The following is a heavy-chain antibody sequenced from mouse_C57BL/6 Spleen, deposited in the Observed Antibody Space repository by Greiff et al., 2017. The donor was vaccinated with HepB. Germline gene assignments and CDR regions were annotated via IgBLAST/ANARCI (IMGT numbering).Heavy chain of an antibody. V-gene: IGHV1-64*01. CDR3: ARRETRGEIYDGSHFDY. CDR2: IHPNSGST. Sequence: QVQLQQPGAELVKPGASVKLSCKASGYTFTSYWMHWVKQRPGQGLEWIGMIHPNSGSTNYNEKFKSKATLTVDKSSSTAYMQLSSLTSEDSAVYYCARRETRGEIYDGSHFDYWGQGTTLTVSS. CDR1: GYTFTSYW. D-gene: IGHD2-3*01. J-gene: IGHJ2*01.